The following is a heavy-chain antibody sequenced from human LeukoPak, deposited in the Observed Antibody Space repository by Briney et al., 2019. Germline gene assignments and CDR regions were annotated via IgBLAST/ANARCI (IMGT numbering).Heavy chain of an antibody. CDR3: AKDLGYCSSTSCYAFDY. D-gene: IGHD2-2*01. CDR1: GFTFSNHY. J-gene: IGHJ4*02. CDR2: ISYDGSNK. V-gene: IGHV3-30*18. Sequence: GRSLRLSCAASGFTFSNHYMHWVRQAPGKGLEWVAVISYDGSNKYYADSVKGRFTISRDNSKNTLYLQMNSLRAEDTAVYYCAKDLGYCSSTSCYAFDYWGQGTLVTVSS.